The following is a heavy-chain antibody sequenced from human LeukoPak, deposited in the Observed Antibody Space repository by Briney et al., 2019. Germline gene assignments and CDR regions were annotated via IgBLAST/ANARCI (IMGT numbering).Heavy chain of an antibody. D-gene: IGHD6-13*01. CDR2: IRYDGNNK. J-gene: IGHJ5*02. CDR1: GFTFSNYG. V-gene: IGHV3-30*02. CDR3: AKAPSATPMGWFDP. Sequence: GGSLRLSCAASGFTFSNYGMHWVRQAPGKGLEWVAFIRYDGNNKYYADSVKGRFTISRDNSKNTLYLQMNSLRTEDTAVYYCAKAPSATPMGWFDPWGQGTLVTVSS.